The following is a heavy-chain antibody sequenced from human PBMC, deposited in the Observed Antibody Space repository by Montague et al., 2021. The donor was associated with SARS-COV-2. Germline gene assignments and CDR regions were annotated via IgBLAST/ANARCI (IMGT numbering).Heavy chain of an antibody. CDR1: GGSISNILFY. V-gene: IGHV4-39*01. D-gene: IGHD2-15*01. CDR2: IYYGGST. Sequence: SDTLSLTRTLSGGSISNILFYWGWIRQSPGKGLEWIGNIYYGGSTYYNPSLKSRVTISVDTSKSQFSLNLISVTAADTATYYCARHVDPCGGSCRNWYFDLWGRGTLVTVSS. J-gene: IGHJ2*01. CDR3: ARHVDPCGGSCRNWYFDL.